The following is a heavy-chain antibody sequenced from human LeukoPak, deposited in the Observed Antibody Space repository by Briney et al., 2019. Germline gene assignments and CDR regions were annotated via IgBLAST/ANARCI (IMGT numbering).Heavy chain of an antibody. CDR1: GFTFSSYW. V-gene: IGHV3-7*01. D-gene: IGHD2-2*02. Sequence: PGGSLRLSXAASGFTFSSYWMSWVCQAPGKGLEWVANIKQDGSEKYYVDSVKGRFTISRDNAKNSLYLQMNSLRAEDTAVYYCASDAEVVPAAIDYFDYWGQGTLVTVSS. J-gene: IGHJ4*02. CDR2: IKQDGSEK. CDR3: ASDAEVVPAAIDYFDY.